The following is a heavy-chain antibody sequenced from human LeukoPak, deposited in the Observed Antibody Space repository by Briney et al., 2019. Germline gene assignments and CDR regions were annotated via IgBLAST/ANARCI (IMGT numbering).Heavy chain of an antibody. CDR3: AHRGQWLERGWFDS. V-gene: IGHV2-5*01. D-gene: IGHD6-19*01. CDR1: GFSFSTSGVG. J-gene: IGHJ5*01. Sequence: SGPTLVNPTQTLTLTCTFSGFSFSTSGVGVGWIRQPPGKALGWLAIIYWNDDKHYSPSLNSRLSITKDTSKNQVVLTMTNMDPVDTATYYCAHRGQWLERGWFDSWGQGTLVTVSS. CDR2: IYWNDDK.